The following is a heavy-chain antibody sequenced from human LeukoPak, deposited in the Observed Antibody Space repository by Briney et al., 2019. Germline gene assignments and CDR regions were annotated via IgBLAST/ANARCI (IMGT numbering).Heavy chain of an antibody. J-gene: IGHJ4*02. CDR1: GGTFSSYA. V-gene: IGHV1-69*04. CDR2: IIPILGIA. CDR3: ARDHYGGYSYGLIDY. Sequence: ASVKVSCKASGGTFSSYAISWVRQAPGQGLEWMGRIIPILGIANYARKFQGRVTITADKSTSTAYMELSSLRSEDTAVYYCARDHYGGYSYGLIDYWGQGTLVTVSS. D-gene: IGHD5-18*01.